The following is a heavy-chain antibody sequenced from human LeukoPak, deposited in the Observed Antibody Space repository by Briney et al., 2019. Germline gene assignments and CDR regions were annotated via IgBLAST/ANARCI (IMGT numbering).Heavy chain of an antibody. V-gene: IGHV1-18*01. J-gene: IGHJ4*02. D-gene: IGHD5-24*01. CDR1: GYTFTDFG. CDR2: ISAYNGKI. Sequence: ASVKVSCKASGYTFTDFGISWVRQAPGQGLEWMGWISAYNGKIKYAQNLQGRVTMTTDIPTSTAYMELRSLRSDDTAVYYCARDLGEIEMAAIFFDYWGQGTLVTVSS. CDR3: ARDLGEIEMAAIFFDY.